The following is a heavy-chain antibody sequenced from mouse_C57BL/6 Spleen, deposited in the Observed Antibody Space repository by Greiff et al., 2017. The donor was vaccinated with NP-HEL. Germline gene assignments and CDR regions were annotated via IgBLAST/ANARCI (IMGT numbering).Heavy chain of an antibody. D-gene: IGHD2-3*01. V-gene: IGHV1-63*01. CDR1: GYTFTNYW. Sequence: VQLQQSGAELVRPGTSVKMSCKASGYTFTNYWIGWAKQRPGHGLEWIGDIYPGGGYTKYHEKLKGKATLTADKSSSTAYMQFSSLTSEDSAIYYCARFYGYYIYYAMDYLGQGTSVTVSS. J-gene: IGHJ4*01. CDR2: IYPGGGYT. CDR3: ARFYGYYIYYAMDY.